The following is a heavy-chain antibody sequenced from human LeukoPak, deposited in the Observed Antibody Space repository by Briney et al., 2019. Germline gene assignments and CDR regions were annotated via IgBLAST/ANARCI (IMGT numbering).Heavy chain of an antibody. J-gene: IGHJ4*02. V-gene: IGHV3-30*02. D-gene: IGHD3-3*01. CDR1: GFTFSSYG. Sequence: GSLRLSCAASGFTFSSYGMHWVRQAPGKGLEWVAFIRYDGSNKYYADSVKGRFTISRDNSKNTLYLQMNSLIAEDTAVYYCAVVNYDFWSGYETGFDYWGQGTLVTVSS. CDR2: IRYDGSNK. CDR3: AVVNYDFWSGYETGFDY.